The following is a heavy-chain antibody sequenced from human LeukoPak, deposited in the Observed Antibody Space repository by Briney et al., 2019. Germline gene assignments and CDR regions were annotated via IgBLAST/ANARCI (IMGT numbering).Heavy chain of an antibody. CDR1: GGSISSYY. J-gene: IGHJ4*02. CDR2: IYTSGST. D-gene: IGHD1-26*01. V-gene: IGHV4-4*07. Sequence: PSETLSLTGTVSGGSISSYYWSWIRQPAGKGLEWIGRIYTSGSTNYNPSLKSRVNMSVDTSKNQFSLKLSSVTAADTAVYYCAREGLRNGIFDYWGQGTLVTVSS. CDR3: AREGLRNGIFDY.